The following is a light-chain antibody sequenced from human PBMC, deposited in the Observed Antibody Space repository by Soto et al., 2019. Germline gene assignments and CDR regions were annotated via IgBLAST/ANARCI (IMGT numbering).Light chain of an antibody. CDR1: QSVNSY. CDR3: QQRASWPQIT. Sequence: EIVLTQSPATLSLSPGERATLSCRASQSVNSYLAWYQQRPGQAPRLLIYDASNRATGVPARFGGSGSGTDFTLTISGLEPEDVEIYYCQQRASWPQITFGQGTRLEIK. CDR2: DAS. V-gene: IGKV3-11*01. J-gene: IGKJ5*01.